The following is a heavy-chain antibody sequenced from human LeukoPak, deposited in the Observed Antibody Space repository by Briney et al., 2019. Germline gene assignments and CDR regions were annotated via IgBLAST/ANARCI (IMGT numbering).Heavy chain of an antibody. J-gene: IGHJ4*02. V-gene: IGHV4-39*01. Sequence: PSETLSLTCTVSGGSISSSSYYWGWIRQPPGKGLEWIGSIYYSGSTYYNPSLKSRVTISVDTSKNQFPLKLSSVTAADTAVYYCATRYYYDSSGYWYYWGQGTLVSVSS. CDR3: ATRYYYDSSGYWYY. CDR1: GGSISSSSYY. D-gene: IGHD3-22*01. CDR2: IYYSGST.